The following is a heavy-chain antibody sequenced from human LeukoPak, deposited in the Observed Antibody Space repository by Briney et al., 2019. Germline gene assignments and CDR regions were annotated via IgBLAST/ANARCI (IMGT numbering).Heavy chain of an antibody. J-gene: IGHJ3*02. D-gene: IGHD1-7*01. V-gene: IGHV1-69*06. CDR3: AREGLELLLGAFDI. Sequence: SVKVSCKASGGTFSSYAISWVRQAPGQGLEWMGGIIPIFGTASYAQKVQGRVTITADKSTSTAYMELSSLRSEDTAVYYCAREGLELLLGAFDIWGQGTMVTVSS. CDR1: GGTFSSYA. CDR2: IIPIFGTA.